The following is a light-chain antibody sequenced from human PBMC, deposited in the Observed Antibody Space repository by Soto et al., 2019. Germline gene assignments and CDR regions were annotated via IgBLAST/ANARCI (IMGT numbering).Light chain of an antibody. V-gene: IGKV1-5*01. Sequence: DIQMTQSPSTLSASVGDRVTITCRASQSVSSWLAWYQQKPGKAPKVLIYDASSLESGVPSRFSGSGSGTEFTLTFSSLQPDDFATYYCQQYNRYWSFGKGTKV. CDR1: QSVSSW. CDR3: QQYNRYWS. CDR2: DAS. J-gene: IGKJ1*01.